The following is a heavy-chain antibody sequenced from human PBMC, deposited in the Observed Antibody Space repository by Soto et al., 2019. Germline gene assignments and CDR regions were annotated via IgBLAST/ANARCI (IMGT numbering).Heavy chain of an antibody. CDR3: ASHVGLRDAFEI. CDR2: INPSGGST. V-gene: IGHV1-46*03. Sequence: ASVKVSCKASGYTFTSYYMHWVRQAPGQGLEWMGIINPSGGSTSYAQKFQGRVTMTRDTSTSTVYMELSSLRSEDTAVYYCASHVGLRDAFEIWGQGTMVTVSS. J-gene: IGHJ3*02. CDR1: GYTFTSYY.